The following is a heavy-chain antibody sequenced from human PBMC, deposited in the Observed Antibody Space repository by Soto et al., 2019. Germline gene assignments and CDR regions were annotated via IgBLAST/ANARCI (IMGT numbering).Heavy chain of an antibody. J-gene: IGHJ3*02. Sequence: GVALRLSFPASVFPFSRYSMSWVRPAPGKGLEWVSAISGSGGSTYYADSVKGRFTISRDNSKNTLYLQMNSLRAEDTAVYYCARTDGAASDAVDIWGQGTMGNVS. D-gene: IGHD1-26*01. V-gene: IGHV3-23*01. CDR3: ARTDGAASDAVDI. CDR2: ISGSGGST. CDR1: VFPFSRYS.